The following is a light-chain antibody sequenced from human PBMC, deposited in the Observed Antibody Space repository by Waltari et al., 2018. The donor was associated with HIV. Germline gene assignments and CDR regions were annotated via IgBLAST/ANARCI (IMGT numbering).Light chain of an antibody. Sequence: QSALTQPASVSGSPGQSITISCTGTSSDAGSYNLVTWYQQHPGKAHKLMIYEGSKRPSGVSNRFSGSKSGNTASLTISGLQAEDEADYYCCSYAGSSTYVFGTGTKVTVL. J-gene: IGLJ1*01. CDR1: SSDAGSYNL. V-gene: IGLV2-23*01. CDR2: EGS. CDR3: CSYAGSSTYV.